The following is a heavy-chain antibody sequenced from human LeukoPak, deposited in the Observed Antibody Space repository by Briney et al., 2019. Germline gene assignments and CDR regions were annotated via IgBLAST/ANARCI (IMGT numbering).Heavy chain of an antibody. Sequence: PGGSLRLSCAASEFTFSRYAMHWVRQAPAKGLEWVAVLGYDGNHKYYADSVRGRFTISRDNAQNTLSLQMNSLRPEDTAVYYCTRGRVGTLVREGGMDVWGQGTTVIVSS. D-gene: IGHD3-10*01. CDR3: TRGRVGTLVREGGMDV. J-gene: IGHJ6*02. CDR1: EFTFSRYA. V-gene: IGHV3-30-3*01. CDR2: LGYDGNHK.